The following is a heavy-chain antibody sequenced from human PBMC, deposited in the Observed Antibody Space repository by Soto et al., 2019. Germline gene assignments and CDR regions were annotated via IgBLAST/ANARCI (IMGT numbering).Heavy chain of an antibody. V-gene: IGHV1-69*06. CDR1: GGTFSSYA. J-gene: IGHJ6*02. CDR2: IIPIFGTA. D-gene: IGHD3-10*01. CDR3: ARDTMEFQVYGMDV. Sequence: GASVKASCKASGGTFSSYAISWVRQAPGQGLEWMGGIIPIFGTANYAQKFQGRVTITADKSTSTAYMELSSLRSEDTAVYYCARDTMEFQVYGMDVWGQGTTVTVS.